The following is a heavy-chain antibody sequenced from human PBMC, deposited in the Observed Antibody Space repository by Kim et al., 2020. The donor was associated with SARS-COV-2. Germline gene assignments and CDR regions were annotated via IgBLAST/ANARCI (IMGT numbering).Heavy chain of an antibody. Sequence: GGSLRLSCVASGFTFSHYEMNWVRQAPGKGLEWVSYISSSASTIYYADSVKGRFTISRDNAKKSLYLQMNSLRAEDTAVYYCAKGYDSFRFDSWGQGTLVTVSS. J-gene: IGHJ4*02. CDR1: GFTFSHYE. CDR3: AKGYDSFRFDS. CDR2: ISSSASTI. V-gene: IGHV3-48*03. D-gene: IGHD3-3*01.